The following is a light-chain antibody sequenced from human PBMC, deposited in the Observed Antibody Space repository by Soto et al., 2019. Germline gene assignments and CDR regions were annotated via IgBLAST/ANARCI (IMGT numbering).Light chain of an antibody. CDR2: SND. Sequence: QSVLTQPPSVSAAPGQRVTISCTGSSSNIGTGYDVHWYQQLPGTAPKLLMHSNDQRPSGVPDRFSGSRSGTSASLAVSGLRSEDEADYYCAAWDDSLGGYVFGPGTKLTVL. J-gene: IGLJ1*01. CDR3: AAWDDSLGGYV. V-gene: IGLV1-47*02. CDR1: SSNIGTGYD.